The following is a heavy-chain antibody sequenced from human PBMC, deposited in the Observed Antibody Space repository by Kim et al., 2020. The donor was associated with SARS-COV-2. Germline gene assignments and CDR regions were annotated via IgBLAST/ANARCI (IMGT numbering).Heavy chain of an antibody. CDR3: ARGNVLRYFDWYTYPMDV. CDR2: IYYSGST. D-gene: IGHD3-9*01. J-gene: IGHJ6*03. Sequence: SETLSLTCTVSGGSISSGDYYWSWIRQPPGKGLEWIGYIYYSGSTYYNPSLKSRVTISVDTSKNQFSLKLSSVTAADTAVYYCARGNVLRYFDWYTYPMDVWGKGTTVTVSS. CDR1: GGSISSGDYY. V-gene: IGHV4-30-4*01.